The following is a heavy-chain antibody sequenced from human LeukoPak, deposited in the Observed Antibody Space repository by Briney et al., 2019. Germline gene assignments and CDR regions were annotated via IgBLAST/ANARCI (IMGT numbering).Heavy chain of an antibody. CDR2: ISSSSSYI. Sequence: PGGSLRLSCAASGFTFSSYSMNWVRQAPGKGLEWVSSISSSSSYIYYADSVKGRFTISRDNAKNSLYLQMKSLRAEDTAVYYCARLGGCSSTSCYGWGQGTLVTVSS. CDR1: GFTFSSYS. CDR3: ARLGGCSSTSCYG. D-gene: IGHD2-2*01. V-gene: IGHV3-21*01. J-gene: IGHJ4*02.